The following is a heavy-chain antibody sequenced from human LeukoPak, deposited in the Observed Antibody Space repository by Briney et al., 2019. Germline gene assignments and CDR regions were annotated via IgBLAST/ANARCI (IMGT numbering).Heavy chain of an antibody. CDR1: GFTFTSYW. J-gene: IGHJ5*02. Sequence: GAALKTSCKGSGFTFTSYWIGWVRQLPGKGLEWMGIINPGDSDTSYSPSFKGQVTISADKSINTAYLQWSSLTASDTGVYYCAKGVFPGGIQWFDLWGQETLVSVSS. V-gene: IGHV5-51*01. D-gene: IGHD2-8*02. CDR2: INPGDSDT. CDR3: AKGVFPGGIQWFDL.